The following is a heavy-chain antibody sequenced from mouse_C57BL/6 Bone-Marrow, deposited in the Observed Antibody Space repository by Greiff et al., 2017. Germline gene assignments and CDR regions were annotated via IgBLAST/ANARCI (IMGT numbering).Heavy chain of an antibody. Sequence: VQLQQSGAELARPGASVKLSCKASGYTFTSSGISWVKQRTGQGLEWIGELYPRSGNTYYNEKFKGKATLTAAKSSSTAYMELRSLTSEDSAVYFWAKTTVVATDFDYWGQGTTLTVSS. CDR2: LYPRSGNT. D-gene: IGHD1-1*01. CDR3: AKTTVVATDFDY. V-gene: IGHV1-81*01. CDR1: GYTFTSSG. J-gene: IGHJ2*01.